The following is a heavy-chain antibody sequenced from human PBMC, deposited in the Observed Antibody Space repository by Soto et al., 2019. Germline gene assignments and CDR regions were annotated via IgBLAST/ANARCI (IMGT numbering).Heavy chain of an antibody. D-gene: IGHD6-19*01. CDR1: GLTFSSYA. CDR3: AKDTWWSLYSSRWFGPY. Sequence: GGSLRLSCAASGLTFSSYAMSWVRQAPGKGLEWVSAISGSGGSTYYADSVKGRFTISRDNSKNTLYLQMNSLRAEDTAVYYCAKDTWWSLYSSRWFGPYWGQGSLVIVSS. V-gene: IGHV3-23*01. J-gene: IGHJ4*02. CDR2: ISGSGGST.